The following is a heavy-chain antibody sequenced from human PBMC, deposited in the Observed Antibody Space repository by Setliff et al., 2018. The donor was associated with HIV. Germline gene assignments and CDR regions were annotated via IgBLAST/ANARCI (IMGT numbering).Heavy chain of an antibody. CDR2: ASYSGNA. Sequence: PSETLSLTCTVSGDSVSRYYWSWIRQSPGKGLEWIVYASYSGNANYNPSLKSRVTISVDTTKNQFSLKLTSMTAADTAVYYCAGGPGTTSIDYWAQGTLVTVSS. CDR3: AGGPGTTSIDY. V-gene: IGHV4-59*02. D-gene: IGHD1-26*01. CDR1: GDSVSRYY. J-gene: IGHJ4*02.